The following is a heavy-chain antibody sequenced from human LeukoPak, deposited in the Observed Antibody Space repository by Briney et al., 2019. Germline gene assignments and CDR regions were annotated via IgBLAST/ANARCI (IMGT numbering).Heavy chain of an antibody. CDR2: MNPNSGNI. CDR1: GYTFISYD. V-gene: IGHV1-8*01. CDR3: ARDYGGNSGWFDP. Sequence: PVASVTVSCKASGYTFISYDLNWVRQATGQGLEWMGWMNPNSGNIGYAQKFQGRVTMTRNTSTSTAYMELSSLRSEDTAVYYCARDYGGNSGWFDPWGQGTLVTVSS. J-gene: IGHJ5*02. D-gene: IGHD4-23*01.